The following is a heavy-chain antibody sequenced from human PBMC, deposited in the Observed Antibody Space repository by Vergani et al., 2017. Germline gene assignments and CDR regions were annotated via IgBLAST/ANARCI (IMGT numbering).Heavy chain of an antibody. D-gene: IGHD1-26*01. V-gene: IGHV5-51*01. J-gene: IGHJ6*02. CDR1: GYSFTSYW. CDR2: IYPGDSDT. Sequence: EVQLVQSGAEVKKPGESLTISCKGSGYSFTSYWIGWVRQMPGKGLEWMGSIYPGDSDTRYSPSFQGHVTITADKSISTAYLQWSSLKASDTAMYYCARPGGSYSYGMDVWGQGTTVTVSS. CDR3: ARPGGSYSYGMDV.